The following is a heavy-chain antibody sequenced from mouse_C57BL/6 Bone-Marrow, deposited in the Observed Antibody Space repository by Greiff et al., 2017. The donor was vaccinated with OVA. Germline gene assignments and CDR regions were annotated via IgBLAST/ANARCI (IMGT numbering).Heavy chain of an antibody. V-gene: IGHV1-69*01. CDR1: GYTFTSYW. CDR3: ARDYSNFHWYFDV. Sequence: VQLQQPGAELVMPGASVKLSCKASGYTFTSYWMHWVKQRPGQGLEWIGEIDPSDSYTNYNQKFKGKSTLTVDKSSSTAYMQLSSLTSEDSAVYYCARDYSNFHWYFDVWGTGTTVTVSS. J-gene: IGHJ1*03. CDR2: IDPSDSYT. D-gene: IGHD2-5*01.